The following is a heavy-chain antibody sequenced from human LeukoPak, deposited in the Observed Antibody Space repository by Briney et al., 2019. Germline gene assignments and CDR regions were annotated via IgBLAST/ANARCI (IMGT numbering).Heavy chain of an antibody. Sequence: ASVKVSCKASGYTFTSYGISWVRQAPGQGLEWMGWISAYNGNTNYAQKLQGRVTMTTDTSTSTAYMELRSLRSDDTAVYYCARDGHFSVFNYFDWTLFHWGQGTLVTVSS. D-gene: IGHD3-9*01. CDR2: ISAYNGNT. CDR1: GYTFTSYG. V-gene: IGHV1-18*01. CDR3: ARDGHFSVFNYFDWTLFH. J-gene: IGHJ4*02.